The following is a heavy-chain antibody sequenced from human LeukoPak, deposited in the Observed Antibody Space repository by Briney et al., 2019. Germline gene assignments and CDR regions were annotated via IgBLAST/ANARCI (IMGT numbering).Heavy chain of an antibody. CDR3: TTEGGWSFYFDY. D-gene: IGHD2-15*01. CDR1: GFIFSSAW. V-gene: IGHV3-15*01. J-gene: IGHJ4*02. CDR2: IKSKTAGGTT. Sequence: GGSLRLSCAASGFIFSSAWMSWVRQAPGKGLEWVGRIKSKTAGGTTDYAAPVKGRFTISRDDSKNTLYLQMNSLKTEDTAVYYCTTEGGWSFYFDYWGQGTLVTVSS.